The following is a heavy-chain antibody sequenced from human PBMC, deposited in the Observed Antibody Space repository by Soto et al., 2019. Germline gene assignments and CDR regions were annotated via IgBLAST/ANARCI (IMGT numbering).Heavy chain of an antibody. CDR2: IYYSGST. J-gene: IGHJ4*02. CDR3: ARTYIFVYSGSYNVGPSNFDY. CDR1: GGSISSSSYY. Sequence: SETLSLTCTVSGGSISSSSYYWGWIRQPPGKGLERIGSIYYSGSTYYNPSLKSRVTISVDTSKNQFSLKLSSVTAADAAVYYCARTYIFVYSGSYNVGPSNFDYWGQGTLVTVSS. D-gene: IGHD1-26*01. V-gene: IGHV4-39*01.